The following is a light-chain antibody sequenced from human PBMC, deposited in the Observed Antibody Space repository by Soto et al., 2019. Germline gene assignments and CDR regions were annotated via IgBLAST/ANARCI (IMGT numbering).Light chain of an antibody. CDR3: QQHENLPLT. Sequence: DTQMTQSPSSLSASVGDRVTISCHASQDINTFLNWYQQKPGKAPKLLIYDASNLEPGVPSRFSGSGSGTDFTFTISSLQPEDFATYVCQQHENLPLTFGGGTKVEIK. V-gene: IGKV1-33*01. CDR2: DAS. CDR1: QDINTF. J-gene: IGKJ4*01.